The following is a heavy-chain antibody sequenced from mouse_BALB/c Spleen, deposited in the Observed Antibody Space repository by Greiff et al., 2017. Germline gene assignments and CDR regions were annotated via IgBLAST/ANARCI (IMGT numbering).Heavy chain of an antibody. CDR3: ASLYYGSSLAMDY. CDR2: ISSGGGST. Sequence: EVMLVESGGGLVKPGGSLKLSCAASGFAFSSYDMSWVRQTPEKRLEWVAYISSGGGSTYYPDTVKGRFTISRDNAKNTLYLQMSSLKSEDTAMYYCASLYYGSSLAMDYWGQGTSVTVSS. V-gene: IGHV5-12-1*01. D-gene: IGHD1-1*01. J-gene: IGHJ4*01. CDR1: GFAFSSYD.